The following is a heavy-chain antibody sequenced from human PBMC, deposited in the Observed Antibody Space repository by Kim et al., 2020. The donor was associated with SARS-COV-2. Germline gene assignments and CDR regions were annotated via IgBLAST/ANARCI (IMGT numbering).Heavy chain of an antibody. CDR2: IVVGSGNT. Sequence: SVKVSCKASGFTFTSSTVQWVRQARGQRLEWIGWIVVGSGNTNYAQKFQERVTITRDMSTSTAYMELSSLRSEDTAVYYCAADAKLRFLEWPIDAFDIWGQGTMVTVSS. J-gene: IGHJ3*02. D-gene: IGHD3-3*01. V-gene: IGHV1-58*01. CDR1: GFTFTSST. CDR3: AADAKLRFLEWPIDAFDI.